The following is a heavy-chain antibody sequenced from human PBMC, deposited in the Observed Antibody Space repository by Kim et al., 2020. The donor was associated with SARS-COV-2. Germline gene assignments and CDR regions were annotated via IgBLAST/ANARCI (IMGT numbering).Heavy chain of an antibody. CDR3: ARFRGNYYFDY. V-gene: IGHV7-4-1*02. J-gene: IGHJ4*02. Sequence: TSAQGFTGRFVFSLDTSDNTAYLQISSLKAEDTAVYYCARFRGNYYFDYWGQGTLVTVSS. D-gene: IGHD1-26*01.